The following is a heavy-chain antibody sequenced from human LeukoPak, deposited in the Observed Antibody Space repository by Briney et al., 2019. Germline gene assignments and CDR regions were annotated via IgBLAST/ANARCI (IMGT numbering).Heavy chain of an antibody. J-gene: IGHJ4*02. D-gene: IGHD6-13*01. V-gene: IGHV5-51*01. CDR1: GYSFTSYW. CDR3: ARQRAARYSSSWYADY. Sequence: GGALQLSCNGSGYSFTSYWIGWVRPMPGKGLEGMGIIYPGDSDTRYSPSFQGQVTISADKSISTAYLQWSSLKASDTAMYYCARQRAARYSSSWYADYWGEGTLVAVSS. CDR2: IYPGDSDT.